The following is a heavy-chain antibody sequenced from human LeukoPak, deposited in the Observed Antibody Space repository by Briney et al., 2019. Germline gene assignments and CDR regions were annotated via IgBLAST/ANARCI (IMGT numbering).Heavy chain of an antibody. J-gene: IGHJ1*01. Sequence: SETLSLTCSVSGASISRYYWTWIRQPVGKGLEWIGSIYYSGSTYYNPSLKSRVTISVDTSKNQFSLKPSSVTAADTAVYYCARGATYYDFWSGYLVQHWGQGTLVTVSS. CDR3: ARGATYYDFWSGYLVQH. CDR1: GASISRYY. CDR2: IYYSGST. V-gene: IGHV4-59*05. D-gene: IGHD3-3*01.